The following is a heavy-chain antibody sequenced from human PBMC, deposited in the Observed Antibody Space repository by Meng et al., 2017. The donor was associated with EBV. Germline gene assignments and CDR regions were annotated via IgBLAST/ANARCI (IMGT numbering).Heavy chain of an antibody. D-gene: IGHD1-26*01. CDR1: GFTFSSYG. J-gene: IGHJ4*02. Sequence: QLLGVWGGLVQTGGSLKPSCAASGFTFSSYGMSWVRQAPGKGLEWVSAISGSGGSTYYADSVKGRFTISRDNSKNTLYLQMNSLRAEDTAVYYCAKVNQLLGGNDYWGQGTLVTVSS. V-gene: IGHV3-23*01. CDR3: AKVNQLLGGNDY. CDR2: ISGSGGST.